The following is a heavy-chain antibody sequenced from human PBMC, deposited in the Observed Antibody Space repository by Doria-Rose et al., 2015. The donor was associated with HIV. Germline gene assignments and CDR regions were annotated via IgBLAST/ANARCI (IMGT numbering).Heavy chain of an antibody. CDR2: IKSDGSWK. V-gene: IGHV3-74*01. CDR3: VRDGDRYDFDF. Sequence: HWVRQTPGKGLVWVSRIKSDGSWKNYADSVKGRFTISRDNAKKMVFLQMNSLRVEDTAVYYCVRDGDRYDFDFWGQGTLVTVSS. J-gene: IGHJ4*02. D-gene: IGHD5-12*01.